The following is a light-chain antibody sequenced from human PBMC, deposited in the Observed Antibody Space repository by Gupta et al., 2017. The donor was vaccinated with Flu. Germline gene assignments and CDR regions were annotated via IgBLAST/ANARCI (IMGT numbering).Light chain of an antibody. CDR1: ALPKKY. CDR3: YSTDSSGKGV. J-gene: IGLJ3*02. V-gene: IGLV3-10*01. Sequence: SYELTQLPSVSVSPGQTARNTCSGDALPKKYAYWYQQKSGQAPVLVIYEDSKRPSGIPERFSGSSSGTMATVTISGAQVEDEADYYCYSTDSSGKGVFGGGTKLTVL. CDR2: EDS.